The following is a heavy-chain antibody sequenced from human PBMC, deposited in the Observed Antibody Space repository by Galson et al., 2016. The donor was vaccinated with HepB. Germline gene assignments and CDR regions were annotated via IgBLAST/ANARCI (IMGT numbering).Heavy chain of an antibody. CDR3: ARRMVAATRKVFDI. J-gene: IGHJ3*02. CDR1: GGSISSGGYY. D-gene: IGHD2-15*01. Sequence: TLSLTCTVSGGSISSGGYYWSWIRQLPGKGLEWIGYIYHSGSTYYNPPLKSRVTISVDTSKNQFSLKLSSVTAADPAVYYCARRMVAATRKVFDIWGQGTIVTVSS. V-gene: IGHV4-31*03. CDR2: IYHSGST.